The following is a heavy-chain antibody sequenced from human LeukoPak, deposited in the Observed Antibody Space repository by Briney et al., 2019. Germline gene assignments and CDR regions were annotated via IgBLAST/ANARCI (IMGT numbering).Heavy chain of an antibody. Sequence: GGSLRLSCAASGFTFSSYWMYWVRQAPGKGLVWVSRINNDGSSTSYADSVKGRFTISRDNAKNTLYLQMNSLRAEDTAVYYCASLPNLWWAFDIWGQGTMVTVSS. CDR1: GFTFSSYW. J-gene: IGHJ3*02. D-gene: IGHD2-21*01. CDR3: ASLPNLWWAFDI. V-gene: IGHV3-74*01. CDR2: INNDGSST.